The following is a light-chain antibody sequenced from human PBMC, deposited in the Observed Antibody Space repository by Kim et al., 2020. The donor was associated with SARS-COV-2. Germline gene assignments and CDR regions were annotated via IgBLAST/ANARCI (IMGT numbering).Light chain of an antibody. CDR3: QVWDNSRVHLV. CDR2: YDT. V-gene: IGLV3-21*04. J-gene: IGLJ2*01. Sequence: PAKPSCVPCWGANIGVISVPWYQPTPGQAPVVVIHYDTVWPSGIPERFSVSNSVPTATLTITGVEAGDEADYYCQVWDNSRVHLVFGGGTQLTVL. CDR1: NIGVIS.